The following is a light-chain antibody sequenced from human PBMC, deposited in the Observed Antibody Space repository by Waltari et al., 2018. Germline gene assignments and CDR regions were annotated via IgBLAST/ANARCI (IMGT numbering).Light chain of an antibody. CDR2: EVS. CDR3: SSYAGSNNWV. J-gene: IGLJ3*02. Sequence: QSALTQPPSASGSPGQSVTISSTGTSSDGGNYNYASWYQQHPGKAPKPMIYEVSKRPSGVPDRFSGSKSGNTASLTVSGLQAEDEADYYCSSYAGSNNWVFGGGTKLTVL. CDR1: SSDGGNYNY. V-gene: IGLV2-8*01.